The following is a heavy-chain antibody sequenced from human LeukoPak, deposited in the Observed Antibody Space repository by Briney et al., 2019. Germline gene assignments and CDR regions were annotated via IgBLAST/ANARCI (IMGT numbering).Heavy chain of an antibody. D-gene: IGHD3-10*01. V-gene: IGHV4-31*03. CDR3: ARVIGGTLLLWFGELFFDY. CDR1: GGSISSGGYY. J-gene: IGHJ4*02. Sequence: SETLSLTCTVSGGSISSGGYYWSWIRQHPGKGLEWIGYIYYSGSTYYNPSLKSRVTISVDTSKNQFSLKLSSVTAADTAVYYCARVIGGTLLLWFGELFFDYWGQGTLVTVSS. CDR2: IYYSGST.